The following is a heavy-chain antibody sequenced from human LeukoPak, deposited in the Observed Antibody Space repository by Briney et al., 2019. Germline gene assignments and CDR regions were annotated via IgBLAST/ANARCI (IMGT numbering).Heavy chain of an antibody. V-gene: IGHV4-39*07. CDR1: GGSISSSSYY. J-gene: IGHJ4*02. Sequence: PSETLSLTCTVSGGSISSSSYYWGWIRQPPGKGLEWIGSIYYSGSTYYNPSLKSRVTISVDTSKNQFSLKLSSVTAADTAVYYCASHLNSGYDPLFDYWGQGTLVTVSS. CDR3: ASHLNSGYDPLFDY. D-gene: IGHD5-12*01. CDR2: IYYSGST.